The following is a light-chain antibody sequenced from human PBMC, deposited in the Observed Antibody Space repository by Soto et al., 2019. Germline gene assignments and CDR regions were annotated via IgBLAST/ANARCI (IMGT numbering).Light chain of an antibody. CDR2: RNN. V-gene: IGLV1-47*01. CDR3: AAWDDSLSGLYV. Sequence: QSVLTQAPSASGTPGQRDTISCSGSSSNIGSNYVYWYQQLPGTAPKLLIYRNNQRPSGVPDRFSGSKSGTSASLAISGLRSEDEADYYCAAWDDSLSGLYVFGTGTKLTVL. J-gene: IGLJ1*01. CDR1: SSNIGSNY.